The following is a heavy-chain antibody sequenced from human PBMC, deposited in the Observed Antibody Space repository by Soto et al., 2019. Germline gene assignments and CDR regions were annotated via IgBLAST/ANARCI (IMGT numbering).Heavy chain of an antibody. CDR1: GFTFSSYS. CDR2: ISSSSSYI. Sequence: GGSLRLSCAASGFTFSSYSMNWVRQAPGKGLEWVSSISSSSSYIYYADSVKGRFTISRDNAKNSLYLQMNSLRAKDTAVYYCARDFLTMVRGVIIPDAFDIWGQGTMVTVSS. D-gene: IGHD3-10*01. J-gene: IGHJ3*02. V-gene: IGHV3-21*01. CDR3: ARDFLTMVRGVIIPDAFDI.